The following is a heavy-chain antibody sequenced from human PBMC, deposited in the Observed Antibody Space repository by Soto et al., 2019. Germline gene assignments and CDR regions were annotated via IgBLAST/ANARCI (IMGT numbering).Heavy chain of an antibody. D-gene: IGHD6-6*01. V-gene: IGHV3-9*01. Sequence: EVHLVESGGGLVQPGGSLRLSCAVSGFTFEDYAMHWVRQAPGKGLEWVSGISWDSRSVAYADSVKGRFTISRDNAENSLQLQMKSLRAEDTAVYYCAKDSIRRSFSRSATRARDAFDIWGQGTMVTVSS. CDR2: ISWDSRSV. J-gene: IGHJ3*02. CDR3: AKDSIRRSFSRSATRARDAFDI. CDR1: GFTFEDYA.